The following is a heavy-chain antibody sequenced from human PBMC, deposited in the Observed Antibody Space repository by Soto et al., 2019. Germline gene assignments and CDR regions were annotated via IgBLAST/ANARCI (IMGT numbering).Heavy chain of an antibody. Sequence: EVQLLESGGGLVQPGGSLRLSCAAFGFTFSSYAMSWVRQAPGKGLEWVSAISDSGGGTDYADSVKGRFTISRDNSKNTRYLQMNSLRAEDTAVYYCAKGNSGRYYYGMDVWGQGTTVTVSS. D-gene: IGHD1-1*01. CDR3: AKGNSGRYYYGMDV. CDR1: GFTFSSYA. V-gene: IGHV3-23*01. CDR2: ISDSGGGT. J-gene: IGHJ6*02.